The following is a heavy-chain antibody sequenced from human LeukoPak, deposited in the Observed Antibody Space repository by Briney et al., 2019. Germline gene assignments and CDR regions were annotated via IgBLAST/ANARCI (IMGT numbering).Heavy chain of an antibody. CDR2: IYYSGST. CDR1: GGSFSGYY. V-gene: IGHV4-59*12. D-gene: IGHD6-13*01. Sequence: SETLSLTCAVYGGSFSGYYWSWIRQPPGKGLEWIGYIYYSGSTNYNPSLKSRVTISVDTSKNQFSLKLSSVTAADTAVYYCARDGTYNWFDPWGQGTLVTVSS. J-gene: IGHJ5*02. CDR3: ARDGTYNWFDP.